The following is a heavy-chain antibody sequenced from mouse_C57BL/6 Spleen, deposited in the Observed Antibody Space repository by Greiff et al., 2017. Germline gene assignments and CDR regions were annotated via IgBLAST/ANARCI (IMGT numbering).Heavy chain of an antibody. CDR3: ARRGGSSYGGFAY. CDR1: GYTFTSYW. D-gene: IGHD1-1*01. J-gene: IGHJ3*01. CDR2: INPSNGGT. Sequence: QVQLQQPGTELVKPGASVKLSCKASGYTFTSYWMHWVKQRPGQGLEWIGNINPSNGGTNYNEKFKSKATLTVDNSSRTAYMQLSSLAAEDAAVYYCARRGGSSYGGFAYWGQGTLVTVSA. V-gene: IGHV1-53*01.